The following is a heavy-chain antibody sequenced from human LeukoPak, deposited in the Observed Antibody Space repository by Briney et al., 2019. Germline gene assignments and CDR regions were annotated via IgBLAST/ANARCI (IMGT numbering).Heavy chain of an antibody. Sequence: SETLSLTCTVSGGSISSYYWSWIRQPPGKGLEWIGYIYYSGSTNYNPSLKSRVTISVDTSKNQFSLKLSSVTAADTAVYYCARDLTYCSGGSCYYYYYYMDVWGKGTTVTVSS. V-gene: IGHV4-59*01. CDR3: ARDLTYCSGGSCYYYYYYMDV. J-gene: IGHJ6*03. CDR1: GGSISSYY. CDR2: IYYSGST. D-gene: IGHD2-15*01.